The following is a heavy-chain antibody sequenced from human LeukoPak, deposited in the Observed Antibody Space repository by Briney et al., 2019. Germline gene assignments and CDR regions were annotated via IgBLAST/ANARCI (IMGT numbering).Heavy chain of an antibody. CDR3: ARDVWGARDSNFDC. CDR2: IDINGRST. Sequence: GGSLRLSCAASGFTFSSYWMHWVRQAPRKGLLWVARIDINGRSTSYAESVQGRFTISRDNAKNTLYLQMNNLRAEDTAVYYCARDVWGARDSNFDCWGLGTLVTVSS. D-gene: IGHD4/OR15-4a*01. V-gene: IGHV3-74*01. CDR1: GFTFSSYW. J-gene: IGHJ4*02.